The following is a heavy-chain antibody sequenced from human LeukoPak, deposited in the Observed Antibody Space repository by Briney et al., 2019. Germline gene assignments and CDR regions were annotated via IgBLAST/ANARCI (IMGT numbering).Heavy chain of an antibody. V-gene: IGHV4-39*01. Sequence: SETLSLTCTVSGGSISSSSYYWGWIRQPPGKGLEWIGSIYYSGSTYYNPSLKSRVTISVDTSKNQFSLKLSSVTAADTAMYYCARFSQYYDSPTHYLDYWGQGILVTVSS. CDR1: GGSISSSSYY. D-gene: IGHD2/OR15-2a*01. CDR3: ARFSQYYDSPTHYLDY. CDR2: IYYSGST. J-gene: IGHJ4*02.